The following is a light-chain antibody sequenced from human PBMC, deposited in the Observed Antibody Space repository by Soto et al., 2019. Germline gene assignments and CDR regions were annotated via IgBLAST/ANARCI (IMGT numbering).Light chain of an antibody. CDR3: QQSHSLPYT. CDR1: QGITGY. J-gene: IGKJ2*01. Sequence: DIQMTQSPSSLSASVGDRVTITCRASQGITGYLNWYQQTPGKAPKLLIYAASSLQSGVPSRFSGSGAGTDFTLTISSLQPEDFATYSCQQSHSLPYTFGQGTKLEIK. CDR2: AAS. V-gene: IGKV1-39*01.